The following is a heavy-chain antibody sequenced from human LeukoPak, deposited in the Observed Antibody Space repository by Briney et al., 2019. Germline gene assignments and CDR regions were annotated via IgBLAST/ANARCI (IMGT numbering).Heavy chain of an antibody. CDR2: IKQDRSEK. Sequence: GGSLRLSCAASGFTFSSYWMSWVRQAPGKGLEWVANIKQDRSEKYYVDSVKGRFTISRDNAKNSLYLQMNSLRDEDTAVYYXXXGRGLYSSSWPFDYWGQGTLVTVSS. V-gene: IGHV3-7*03. D-gene: IGHD6-13*01. CDR1: GFTFSSYW. J-gene: IGHJ4*02. CDR3: XXGRGLYSSSWPFDY.